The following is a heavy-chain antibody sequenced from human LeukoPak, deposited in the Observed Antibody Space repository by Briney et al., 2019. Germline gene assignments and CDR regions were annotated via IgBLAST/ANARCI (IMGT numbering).Heavy chain of an antibody. Sequence: GGSLRLSCAASGFTFSSYSMNWVRQAPGKGLEWVSSISSSSSYIYYADSVKGRFTISRDNAKNSLYLQMNSLRAEDTAVYYCARGCSGGSCYSMIAFDIWGQGTMVTVSS. CDR3: ARGCSGGSCYSMIAFDI. CDR1: GFTFSSYS. J-gene: IGHJ3*02. V-gene: IGHV3-21*01. D-gene: IGHD2-15*01. CDR2: ISSSSSYI.